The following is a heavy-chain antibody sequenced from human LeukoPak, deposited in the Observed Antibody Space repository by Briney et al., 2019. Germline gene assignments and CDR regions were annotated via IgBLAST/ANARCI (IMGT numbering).Heavy chain of an antibody. J-gene: IGHJ5*02. CDR2: TYYRSKWYN. CDR3: ARDLPYSSGWYRSSNWFDP. D-gene: IGHD6-19*01. Sequence: SQTLSLTCAISGDSVSSNSAAWNWIRQSPSRGLEWLGRTYYRSKWYNDYAVSVKSRITINPDTSKNQISLQLNSVTPEDTAVYYCARDLPYSSGWYRSSNWFDPWGQGTLVTVSS. V-gene: IGHV6-1*01. CDR1: GDSVSSNSAA.